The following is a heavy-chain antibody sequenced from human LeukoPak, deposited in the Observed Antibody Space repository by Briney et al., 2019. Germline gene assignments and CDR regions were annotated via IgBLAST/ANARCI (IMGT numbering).Heavy chain of an antibody. Sequence: GGSLRLSCAASGFAFSNYNMNWVRQAPGKGLEWIASMCSTGSNIYFGASVRGRFTISRDNAKHSLYLQMNSLRVEDSPVYYCARGPERTGVGTRYYYDMDVWGHGTLVTVSS. D-gene: IGHD2-8*01. V-gene: IGHV3-21*01. J-gene: IGHJ6*02. CDR1: GFAFSNYN. CDR3: ARGPERTGVGTRYYYDMDV. CDR2: MCSTGSNI.